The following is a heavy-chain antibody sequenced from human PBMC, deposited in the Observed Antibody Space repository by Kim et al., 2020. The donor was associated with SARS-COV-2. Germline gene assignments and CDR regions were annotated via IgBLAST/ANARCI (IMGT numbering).Heavy chain of an antibody. CDR3: ARVAAAAHTRHLFDP. CDR2: IYHSGST. J-gene: IGHJ5*02. D-gene: IGHD6-13*01. Sequence: SETLSLTCAVSGGSISSGGYSWSWIRQPPGKGLEWIGYIYHSGSTYYNPSLKSRVTISVDRSKNQFSLKLSSVTAADTAVYYCARVAAAAHTRHLFDPWGQGTLVTVSS. CDR1: GGSISSGGYS. V-gene: IGHV4-30-2*01.